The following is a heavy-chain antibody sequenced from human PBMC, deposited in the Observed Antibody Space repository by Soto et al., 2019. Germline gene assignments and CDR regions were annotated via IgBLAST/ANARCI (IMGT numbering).Heavy chain of an antibody. CDR1: GFTFSSYS. D-gene: IGHD3-10*01. J-gene: IGHJ3*02. CDR3: ARDGESTYYYGSGRRFDI. CDR2: ISSSSSYI. Sequence: PGGSLRLSCAASGFTFSSYSMNWVRQAPGKGLEWVSSISSSSSYIYYADSVKGRFTISRDNAKNSLYLQMNSLRAEDTAVYYCARDGESTYYYGSGRRFDIWGQGTMVTVSS. V-gene: IGHV3-21*01.